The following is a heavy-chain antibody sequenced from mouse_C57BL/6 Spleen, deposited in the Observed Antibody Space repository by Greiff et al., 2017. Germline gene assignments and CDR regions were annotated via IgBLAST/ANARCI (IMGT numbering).Heavy chain of an antibody. V-gene: IGHV1-64*01. CDR1: GYTFTSYW. CDR3: ARGGSPYYYDMDY. Sequence: QVQLKQPGAELVKPGASVKLSCKASGYTFTSYWMHWVKQRPGQGLEWIGMIHPNSGSTNYNEKFKSKATLTVDKSSSTAYMQLSSLTSEDSAVYYCARGGSPYYYDMDYWGQGASVTVSS. CDR2: IHPNSGST. J-gene: IGHJ4*01.